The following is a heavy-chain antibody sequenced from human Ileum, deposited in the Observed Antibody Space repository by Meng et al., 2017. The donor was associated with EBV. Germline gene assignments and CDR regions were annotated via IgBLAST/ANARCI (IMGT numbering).Heavy chain of an antibody. D-gene: IGHD7-27*01. CDR1: GGYTNNQC. Sequence: QVRLQESGRRRVKPSGPLTRTCAECGGYTNNQCWSCGRQPPGQGLEWIGEISQSGSTYYNPSLKSRVTISGNKSKNNFSLRLSSVTAADTAVYYCAKRTGDRGDYFDYWGQGALVTVSS. V-gene: IGHV4-4*02. J-gene: IGHJ4*02. CDR3: AKRTGDRGDYFDY. CDR2: ISQSGST.